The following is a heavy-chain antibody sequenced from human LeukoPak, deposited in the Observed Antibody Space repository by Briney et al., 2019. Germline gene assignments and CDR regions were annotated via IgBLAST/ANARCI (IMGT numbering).Heavy chain of an antibody. J-gene: IGHJ3*02. CDR2: IYYSGST. CDR3: ARETPSGDFDI. V-gene: IGHV4-59*01. D-gene: IGHD4-17*01. Sequence: SETLSLTCTVSGGSISSYYWSWIRQPPGKGLEWIGYIYYSGSTNYNPSLKSRVTISVDTSKNQFSLKLSSVTAADTAVYYCARETPSGDFDIWGQGTMVTVSS. CDR1: GGSISSYY.